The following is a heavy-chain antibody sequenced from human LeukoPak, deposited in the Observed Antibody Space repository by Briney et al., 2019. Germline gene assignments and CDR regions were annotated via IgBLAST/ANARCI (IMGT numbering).Heavy chain of an antibody. Sequence: GGSLRLSCAASGFTFTNYWMTWVRKAPGRGLEWVANIKQVGSERYYVDSVKGRFTISRDNAKNSLYLQMNSLRAEDTAVYYCASPYCSGGRCAPGGYWGQGTLVTVSS. CDR1: GFTFTNYW. D-gene: IGHD2-15*01. CDR3: ASPYCSGGRCAPGGY. CDR2: IKQVGSER. J-gene: IGHJ4*02. V-gene: IGHV3-7*03.